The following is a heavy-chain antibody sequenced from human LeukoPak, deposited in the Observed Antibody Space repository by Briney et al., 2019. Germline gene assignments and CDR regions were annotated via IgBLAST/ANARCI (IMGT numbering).Heavy chain of an antibody. CDR1: GFTFSSCE. J-gene: IGHJ3*02. CDR2: ISSSSSTI. D-gene: IGHD3-16*01. Sequence: GGSLRLSCAASGFTFSSCELYWVRQAPGKGLEWISYISSSSSTIKYTESVRGRFTVSRDDARESLYLQMNSLRGEDTAIYYCGASRQYVGAFDIWGQGTLVTVSS. V-gene: IGHV3-48*03. CDR3: GASRQYVGAFDI.